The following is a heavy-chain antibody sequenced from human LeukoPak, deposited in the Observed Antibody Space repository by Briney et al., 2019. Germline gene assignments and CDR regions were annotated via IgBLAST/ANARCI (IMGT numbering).Heavy chain of an antibody. CDR1: GFTFSDYY. J-gene: IGHJ5*02. CDR2: ISSSSDYT. Sequence: GRSLRLSCAASGFTFSDYYMSWVRQAPGKGLEWVSYISSSSDYTNYADSVKGRFAISRDNPKNSLYLQMNGLRVDDTAVYYCARDSPSSSSAPRRFDLWGRGTLVTVSS. CDR3: ARDSPSSSSAPRRFDL. V-gene: IGHV3-11*06.